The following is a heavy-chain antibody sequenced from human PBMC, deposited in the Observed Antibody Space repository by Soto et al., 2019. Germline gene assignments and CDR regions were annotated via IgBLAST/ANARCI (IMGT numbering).Heavy chain of an antibody. CDR2: IYSGGST. V-gene: IGHV3-53*02. J-gene: IGHJ3*02. Sequence: VQLVETGGGLIQPGGSLRLSCAASGFTVSSNYMSWVRQAPGKGLEWVSVIYSGGSTYYADSVKGRFTISRDNSKNPLYRQTHSLRAEDTAVYYCARSRYSSGWLDAFDIWGQGTMVTVSS. CDR3: ARSRYSSGWLDAFDI. D-gene: IGHD6-19*01. CDR1: GFTVSSNY.